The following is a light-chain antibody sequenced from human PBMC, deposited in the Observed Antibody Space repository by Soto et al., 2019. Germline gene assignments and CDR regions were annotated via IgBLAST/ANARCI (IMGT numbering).Light chain of an antibody. CDR1: SSDVGGYNY. Sequence: QSALTQPRSVSGSPGQSVTISCTGTSSDVGGYNYVSWYQQHPGKAPKLMIYDVSKRPSGVPDRFSGSKSGNTASLTISGLQAEDEDDYYCCSNADTNTPSVVFGGGTKLTVL. V-gene: IGLV2-11*01. CDR2: DVS. CDR3: CSNADTNTPSVV. J-gene: IGLJ2*01.